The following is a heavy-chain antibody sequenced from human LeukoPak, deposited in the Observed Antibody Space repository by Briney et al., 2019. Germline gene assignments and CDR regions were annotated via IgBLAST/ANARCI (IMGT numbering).Heavy chain of an antibody. CDR1: GFTFSSYA. V-gene: IGHV3-64*01. D-gene: IGHD3-22*01. Sequence: GGSLRLSCAASGFTFSSYAMSWVRQAPGKGLEYVSAISSNGGSTYYANSVKGRFTISRDNSKNTLYLQMGSLRAEDMAVYYCARRYSSGYDYWGQGTLVTVSS. CDR2: ISSNGGST. CDR3: ARRYSSGYDY. J-gene: IGHJ4*02.